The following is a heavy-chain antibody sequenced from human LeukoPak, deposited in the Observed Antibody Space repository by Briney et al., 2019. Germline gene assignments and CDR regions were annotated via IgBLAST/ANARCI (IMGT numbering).Heavy chain of an antibody. Sequence: SETLSLTCTISGDSTSSDRYYGGWVRQPPGKGLEWIGNIYYSGSTYYNPSLKSRVTMSVDTSKNQFFLKLNSVTAADTAVYYCARGRPYTGGYHLDYWXQXXLXTVSP. V-gene: IGHV4-39*01. D-gene: IGHD1-26*01. CDR3: ARGRPYTGGYHLDY. J-gene: IGHJ4*02. CDR2: IYYSGST. CDR1: GDSTSSDRYY.